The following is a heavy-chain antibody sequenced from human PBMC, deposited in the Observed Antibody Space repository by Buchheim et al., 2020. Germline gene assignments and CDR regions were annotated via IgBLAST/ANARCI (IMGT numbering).Heavy chain of an antibody. CDR3: AKFSRPDSGGWYLDY. Sequence: VQLQESGPGLVQPSETLSLTCSVSGASVTNDYWSWIRQPPGKGLDWIAYISNAGSTNYNPSLTSRVTISVDASKNQFSLKLSSVTAADTAVYYCAKFSRPDSGGWYLDYWGQGTL. CDR2: ISNAGST. V-gene: IGHV4-59*02. J-gene: IGHJ4*01. CDR1: GASVTNDY. D-gene: IGHD6-19*01.